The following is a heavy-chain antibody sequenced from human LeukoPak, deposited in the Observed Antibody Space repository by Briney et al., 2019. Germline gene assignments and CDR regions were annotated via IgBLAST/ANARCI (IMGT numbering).Heavy chain of an antibody. V-gene: IGHV4-4*09. CDR2: VYSRWSS. CDR1: GASLSSYF. Sequence: SETLSLTCSVSGASLSSYFWAWIRQPPGKRLEWIGYVYSRWSSDYNPSFKSRVSISVDTSKSQVSLKLTSVSAADTAVYYCASQNLGQLSFFDNWGQGTLVTVSS. J-gene: IGHJ4*02. D-gene: IGHD3-16*02. CDR3: ASQNLGQLSFFDN.